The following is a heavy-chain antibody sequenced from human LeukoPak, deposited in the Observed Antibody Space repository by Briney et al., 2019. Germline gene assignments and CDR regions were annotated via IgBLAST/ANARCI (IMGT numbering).Heavy chain of an antibody. CDR1: GDSVSSNSAA. D-gene: IGHD6-19*01. CDR2: TYYRSKWYN. J-gene: IGHJ6*02. CDR3: ASGGVAVAGSYYGMDV. Sequence: SQTLSLTCAISGDSVSSNSAAWNWIRQSPSRGLEWLGRTYYRSKWYNDYAVSVKSRMTINPDTSKNQFSLQLNSVTPEDTAVYYCASGGVAVAGSYYGMDVWGQGTTVTVSS. V-gene: IGHV6-1*01.